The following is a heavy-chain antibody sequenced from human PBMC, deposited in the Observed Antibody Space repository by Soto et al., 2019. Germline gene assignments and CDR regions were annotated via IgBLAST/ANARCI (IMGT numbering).Heavy chain of an antibody. CDR1: GFTFTSYS. V-gene: IGHV3-21*01. D-gene: IGHD5-12*01. Sequence: GGSLRLSCAASGFTFTSYSMNWVRQAPGKGLEWVSSISPSGSYIYYADSVKGRFTISRDNAKNSLYLQMNSLRAEDTAVYYCATSRGYSAYDYNYWGQGTLVTVSS. CDR3: ATSRGYSAYDYNY. CDR2: ISPSGSYI. J-gene: IGHJ4*02.